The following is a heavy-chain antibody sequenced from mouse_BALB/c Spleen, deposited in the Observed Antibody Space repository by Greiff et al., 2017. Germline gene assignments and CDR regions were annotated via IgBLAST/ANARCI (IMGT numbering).Heavy chain of an antibody. CDR1: GFTFTDYY. CDR3: ARDWDPYAMDY. Sequence: EVHLVESGGGLVQPGGSLRLSCATSGFTFTDYYMSWVRQPPGKALEWLGFIRNKANGYTTEYSASVKGRFTISRDNSQSILYLQMNTLRAEDSATYYCARDWDPYAMDYWGQGTSVTVSA. CDR2: IRNKANGYTT. D-gene: IGHD4-1*01. V-gene: IGHV7-3*02. J-gene: IGHJ4*01.